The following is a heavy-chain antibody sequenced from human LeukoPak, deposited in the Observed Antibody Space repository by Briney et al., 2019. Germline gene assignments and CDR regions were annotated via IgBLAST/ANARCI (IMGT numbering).Heavy chain of an antibody. Sequence: GGSLRLSCVASGFTFSSYAMHWVRQTPGKGLEYVSGINSNGGSTHYANSVKGRFTISRDNSKHTLYLQMGSLRTEDTAVYYCTKFGRRASTVTDDAFDIWGQGTMVTVSS. J-gene: IGHJ3*02. V-gene: IGHV3-64*01. CDR2: INSNGGST. D-gene: IGHD4-17*01. CDR1: GFTFSSYA. CDR3: TKFGRRASTVTDDAFDI.